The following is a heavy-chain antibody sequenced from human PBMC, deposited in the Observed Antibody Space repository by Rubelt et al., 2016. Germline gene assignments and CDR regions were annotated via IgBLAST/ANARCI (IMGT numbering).Heavy chain of an antibody. CDR3: ARGKEGLGVTMMDY. CDR2: INHSGST. J-gene: IGHJ4*02. CDR1: GGSFSGYY. V-gene: IGHV4-34*01. Sequence: QVQLQQWGAGLLKPSETLSLTCAVYGGSFSGYYWSWIRQPPGKGLEWIGEINHSGSTNYNPSLKSRFTISGDTSKNQFSLKLSSVTAADTAVYYCARGKEGLGVTMMDYWGQGTLVTVSS. D-gene: IGHD3-22*01.